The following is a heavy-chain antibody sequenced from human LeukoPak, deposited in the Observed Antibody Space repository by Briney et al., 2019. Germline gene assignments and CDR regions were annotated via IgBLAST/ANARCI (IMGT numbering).Heavy chain of an antibody. V-gene: IGHV1-46*01. J-gene: IGHJ6*02. CDR1: GYTFTSYY. CDR2: INPSGGST. Sequence: ASVKVSCTASGYTFTSYYMHWVRQAPGQGLEWMGIINPSGGSTSYAQKFQGRVTMTRDTSTSTVYMELSSLRSEDTAVYYCARVSGYDSDYYYYGMDVWGQGTTVTVSS. D-gene: IGHD5-12*01. CDR3: ARVSGYDSDYYYYGMDV.